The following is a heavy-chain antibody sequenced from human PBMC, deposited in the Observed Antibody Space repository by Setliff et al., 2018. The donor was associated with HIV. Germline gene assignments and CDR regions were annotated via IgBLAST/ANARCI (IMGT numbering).Heavy chain of an antibody. CDR1: GGSMRSSGYS. CDR2: IYYNGNA. CDR3: ARRGDFFYYAMDV. Sequence: SETLSLTCAVSGGSMRSSGYSWTWIRQAPGKGLEWVGYIYYNGNAYYNPSLKSRVTISVDRSKNQFSLKLSSVTAADTAVYYCARRGDFFYYAMDVWGKGTTVTVS. J-gene: IGHJ6*04. V-gene: IGHV4-30-2*01.